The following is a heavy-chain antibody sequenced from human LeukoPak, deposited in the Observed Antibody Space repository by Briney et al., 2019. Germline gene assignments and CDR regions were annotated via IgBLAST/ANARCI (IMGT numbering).Heavy chain of an antibody. V-gene: IGHV3-23*01. CDR3: AKDRHPTTSLPPYNWFDP. CDR2: ISGSGDYT. J-gene: IGHJ5*02. CDR1: GCTFSDYV. D-gene: IGHD1-26*01. Sequence: PAGSLTLSCAVSGCTFSDYVMSWVRQPPGKGLEWVSAISGSGDYTYYADSVKGRFTISKDNSKNTLYLQMNSLSAEDTAVYYCAKDRHPTTSLPPYNWFDPWGQGTLVTVSS.